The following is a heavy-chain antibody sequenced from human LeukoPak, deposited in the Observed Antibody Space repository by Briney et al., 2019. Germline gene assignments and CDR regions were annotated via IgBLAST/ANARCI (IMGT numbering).Heavy chain of an antibody. D-gene: IGHD2-15*01. CDR1: GFTFSSYG. V-gene: IGHV3-30*02. CDR2: IRYDGSNK. CDR3: AKDSRSVVAATD. Sequence: GGSLRLSCAASGFTFSSYGMHWVRQAPGKGLEWVAFIRYDGSNKYYADSVKGRFTISRDNSKNTLYLQMNSLRAEDTAVCYCAKDSRSVVAATDWGQGTLVTVSS. J-gene: IGHJ4*02.